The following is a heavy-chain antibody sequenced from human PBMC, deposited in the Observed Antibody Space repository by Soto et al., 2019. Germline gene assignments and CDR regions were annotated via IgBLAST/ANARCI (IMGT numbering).Heavy chain of an antibody. CDR2: TIPIFSTT. Sequence: QVQLVQSGAEVRKPGSSVTVSCKAFGGTFISYAFSWVRQAPGQGLEWMGGTIPIFSTTHYAQNFKGRVTITADGSTSTAYMELSSLRAEATAVYYCAAAVWRGYSEYYYGMDVWGLGTTVTVSS. J-gene: IGHJ6*02. D-gene: IGHD3-3*01. CDR3: AAAVWRGYSEYYYGMDV. V-gene: IGHV1-69*01. CDR1: GGTFISYA.